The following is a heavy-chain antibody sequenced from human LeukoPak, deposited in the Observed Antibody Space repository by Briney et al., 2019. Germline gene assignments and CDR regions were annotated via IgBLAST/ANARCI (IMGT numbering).Heavy chain of an antibody. CDR2: MYPGDSQI. D-gene: IGHD1-26*01. V-gene: IGHV5-51*01. CDR1: GYSFANYW. Sequence: GESLKISCKGSGYSFANYWIGWVRQMPGKGLEWMGIMYPGDSQIRYSPSFQGQVTISADKSINTAYLQWSSLKASDTAMYYCARPVGATTGDYFDYWGQGTLVTVSS. CDR3: ARPVGATTGDYFDY. J-gene: IGHJ4*02.